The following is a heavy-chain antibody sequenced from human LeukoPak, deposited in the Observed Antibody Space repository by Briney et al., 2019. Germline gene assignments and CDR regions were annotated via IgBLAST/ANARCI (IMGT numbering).Heavy chain of an antibody. Sequence: ASVKVSCKASGYTFTSYDINWVRQATGQGLEWMGWMNPNSGNTGYAQKFQGRVTVTRNTSISTAYMELSSLRSEDTAVYYCARREYYYYYMDVWGKGTTVTVSS. CDR2: MNPNSGNT. CDR3: ARREYYYYYMDV. CDR1: GYTFTSYD. V-gene: IGHV1-8*01. D-gene: IGHD1-26*01. J-gene: IGHJ6*03.